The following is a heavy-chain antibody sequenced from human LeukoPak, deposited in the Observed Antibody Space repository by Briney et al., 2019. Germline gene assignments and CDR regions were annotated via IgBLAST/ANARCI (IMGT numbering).Heavy chain of an antibody. CDR1: GGSISSGDYS. J-gene: IGHJ4*02. Sequence: KPSETLSLTCAVSGGSISSGDYSWSWIRQPPGKGLEWIGYIYHSGRTFYNPSLKSRVTISVDTSKNQFSLKLSSVTAADTAVYYCARTAAAGEDYWGQGTLVTVSS. CDR2: IYHSGRT. V-gene: IGHV4-30-2*01. CDR3: ARTAAAGEDY. D-gene: IGHD6-13*01.